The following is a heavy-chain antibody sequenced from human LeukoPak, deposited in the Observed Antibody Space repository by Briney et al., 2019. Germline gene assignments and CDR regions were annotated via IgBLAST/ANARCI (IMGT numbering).Heavy chain of an antibody. Sequence: SETLSLTCTVSGGSISSTSYYWGWIRQPPGKGLEWIGSIYYSGSTYYNPSLKSRVTISVDTSKNQFSLKLSSVTAADTAVYYCATSRWELFDYWDQGTLVTVSS. CDR2: IYYSGST. V-gene: IGHV4-39*01. J-gene: IGHJ4*02. D-gene: IGHD1-26*01. CDR3: ATSRWELFDY. CDR1: GGSISSTSYY.